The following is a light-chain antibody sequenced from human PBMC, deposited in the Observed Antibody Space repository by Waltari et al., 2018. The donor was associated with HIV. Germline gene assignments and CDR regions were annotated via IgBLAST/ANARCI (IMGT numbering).Light chain of an antibody. Sequence: QTVVTQAPSFSVSPGGTVTLTCGLNSGSVSTSYYPSWYQQTPGQTPRTLIYSTNPRSSGVPDRFSGSILGNKAALTITGAQADDESDYYCVLYMGGGIWVFGGGTKVTVL. CDR3: VLYMGGGIWV. CDR2: STN. J-gene: IGLJ3*02. CDR1: SGSVSTSYY. V-gene: IGLV8-61*01.